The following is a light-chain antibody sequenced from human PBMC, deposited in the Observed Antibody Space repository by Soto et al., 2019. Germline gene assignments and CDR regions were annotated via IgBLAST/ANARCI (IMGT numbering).Light chain of an antibody. CDR3: QQYHSSRT. J-gene: IGKJ1*01. Sequence: EIVMTQSPDTLSVSPGESATLSCRASQNCDSNLAWYQQKPGQAPRLLIYRATARATGIPARCSGSGSATDFTLTITGLEPEDVAVYYCQQYHSSRTFGQGTKVDIK. V-gene: IGKV3-15*01. CDR2: RAT. CDR1: QNCDSN.